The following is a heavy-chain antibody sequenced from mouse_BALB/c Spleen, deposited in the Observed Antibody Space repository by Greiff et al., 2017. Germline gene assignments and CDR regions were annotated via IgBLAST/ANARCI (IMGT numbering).Heavy chain of an antibody. J-gene: IGHJ3*01. D-gene: IGHD1-1*01. CDR3: ARDRVYGSSYWFAY. Sequence: VQLKESGPGLVKPSQSLSLTCSVTGYSITSGYYWNWIRQFPGNKLEWMGYISYDGSNNYNPSLKNRISITRDTSKNQFFLKLNSVTTEDTATYYCARDRVYGSSYWFAYWGQGTLVTVSA. V-gene: IGHV3-6*02. CDR1: GYSITSGYY. CDR2: ISYDGSN.